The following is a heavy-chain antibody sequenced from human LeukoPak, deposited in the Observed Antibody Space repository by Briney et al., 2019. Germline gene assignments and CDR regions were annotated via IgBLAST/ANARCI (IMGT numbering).Heavy chain of an antibody. CDR3: ARQDTAMVIDYYYYYMDV. D-gene: IGHD5-18*01. V-gene: IGHV4-39*01. J-gene: IGHJ6*03. Sequence: PSETLSLTCTVSGGSISSSSYYWGWIRQPPGKGLEWIGSIYYSGSTYYNPSLKSRVTISVDTSKNEFSLKLTSVTAADTAVYYCARQDTAMVIDYYYYYMDVWGKGTTVTVSS. CDR1: GGSISSSSYY. CDR2: IYYSGST.